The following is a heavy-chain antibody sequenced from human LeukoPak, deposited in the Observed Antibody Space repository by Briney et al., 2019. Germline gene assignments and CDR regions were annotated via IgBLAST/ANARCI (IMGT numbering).Heavy chain of an antibody. Sequence: GGSLRLSCAASGFTFSPSGMNWVRQAPGKGLEWVSVIYSGGSTYYADSVKGRFTISRDNSKNTLYLQMNSLRAEDTAVYYCARDLAYCGGDCYPYYYYGMDVWGQGTTATVSS. CDR3: ARDLAYCGGDCYPYYYYGMDV. D-gene: IGHD2-21*02. CDR2: IYSGGST. CDR1: GFTFSPSG. V-gene: IGHV3-53*01. J-gene: IGHJ6*02.